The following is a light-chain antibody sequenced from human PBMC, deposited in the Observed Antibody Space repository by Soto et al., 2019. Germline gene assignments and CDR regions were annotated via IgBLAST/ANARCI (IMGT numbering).Light chain of an antibody. CDR3: QQYNNWPTWT. CDR2: SAS. V-gene: IGKV3-15*01. CDR1: QSVSSN. Sequence: EIVMTQSPATPSVSPGERATLSCRASQSVSSNLAWYQQKPGQAPRLLIYSASTRATGIPARFSGSGSGTEFTLTISSLQSEDFAVYYCQQYNNWPTWTFGQGTKVDIK. J-gene: IGKJ1*01.